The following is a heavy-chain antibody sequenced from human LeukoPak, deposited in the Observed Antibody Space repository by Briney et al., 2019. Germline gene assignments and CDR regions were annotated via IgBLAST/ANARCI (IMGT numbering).Heavy chain of an antibody. V-gene: IGHV4-30-4*08. Sequence: PSETLSLTCTVSGGSISSGDYYWSWIRQPPGKGLEWIGYIYYSGSTYYNPSLKSRVTISVDTSKNQFSLKLSSVTAADTAVYYCARDHCSSTSCCEGGFDYWGQGTLATVSS. CDR2: IYYSGST. CDR3: ARDHCSSTSCCEGGFDY. CDR1: GGSISSGDYY. D-gene: IGHD2-2*01. J-gene: IGHJ4*02.